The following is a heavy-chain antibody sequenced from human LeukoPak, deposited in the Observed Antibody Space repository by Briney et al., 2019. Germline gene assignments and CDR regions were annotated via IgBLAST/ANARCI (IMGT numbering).Heavy chain of an antibody. D-gene: IGHD1-20*01. CDR1: GYTFTSYY. Sequence: ASVKVSCKASGYTFTSYYMNWVRQAPGQGLEWMGIINPSGGSTSYAQKFQGRVTMTRDTSTSTVYMELSSLRSEDTAVYYCAKDPMYKWRPHTSDYWGQGTLVTVSS. CDR2: INPSGGST. CDR3: AKDPMYKWRPHTSDY. J-gene: IGHJ4*02. V-gene: IGHV1-46*01.